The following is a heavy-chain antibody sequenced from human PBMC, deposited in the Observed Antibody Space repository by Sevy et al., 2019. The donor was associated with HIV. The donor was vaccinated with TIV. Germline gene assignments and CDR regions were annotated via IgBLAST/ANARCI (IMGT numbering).Heavy chain of an antibody. Sequence: SETLSLTCTVSGGSINSDHWNWIRQPPGKGLEWIGYVYYTGGTNYNPSLKNRITISVDRTKNQFSLKLTPGTAADTAVYYCARRNDFDIWGQGTMVTVSS. CDR2: VYYTGGT. V-gene: IGHV4-59*08. CDR1: GGSINSDH. CDR3: ARRNDFDI. J-gene: IGHJ3*02.